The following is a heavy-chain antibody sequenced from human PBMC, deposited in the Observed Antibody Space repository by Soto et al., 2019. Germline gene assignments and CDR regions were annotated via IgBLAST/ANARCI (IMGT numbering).Heavy chain of an antibody. V-gene: IGHV4-31*03. J-gene: IGHJ6*02. CDR2: IYYSGST. Sequence: SETLSLTCTVSGGSISSGGYYWSWIRQHPGKGLEWIGYIYYSGSTYYNPSLKSRVTISVDTSKNQFSLKLSSVNAADTAVYYCERDNLKYGMDVWGQGTTVTVSS. CDR1: GGSISSGGYY. CDR3: ERDNLKYGMDV.